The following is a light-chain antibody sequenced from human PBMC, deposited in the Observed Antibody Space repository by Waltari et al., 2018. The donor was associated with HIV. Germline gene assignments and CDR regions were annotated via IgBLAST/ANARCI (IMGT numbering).Light chain of an antibody. CDR3: QSADSSGSNFV. CDR2: KDS. Sequence: SYELTQPPSVSVSPGQTARITCSGDPLAKQYAIWYQQKPGQAPVSVIYKDSERPSRIPERFSGSSSGTTVTLTISGVQAEDEADYYCQSADSSGSNFVFGTGTKVTVL. J-gene: IGLJ1*01. CDR1: PLAKQY. V-gene: IGLV3-25*03.